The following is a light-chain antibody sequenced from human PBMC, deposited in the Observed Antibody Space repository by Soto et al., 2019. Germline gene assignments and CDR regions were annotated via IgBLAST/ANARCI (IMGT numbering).Light chain of an antibody. J-gene: IGKJ2*01. Sequence: EIVVTQSPATLSVSPGERVTLSCRASQTVATYITWYQQKPGQAPRLLIYDASTRATDVPARFSGSGSGTEFALTITSLQSEDFAVYCCQHYHRWPPFSFGPGTKLEIK. V-gene: IGKV3-15*01. CDR3: QHYHRWPPFS. CDR1: QTVATY. CDR2: DAS.